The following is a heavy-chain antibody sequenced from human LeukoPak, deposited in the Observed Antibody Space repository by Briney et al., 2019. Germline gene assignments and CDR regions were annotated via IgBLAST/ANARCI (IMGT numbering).Heavy chain of an antibody. CDR3: AGGSTMIRGAADY. D-gene: IGHD3-10*01. CDR2: IYTSGST. CDR1: GGSINIGTYY. Sequence: SETLSLTCTVSGGSINIGTYYWSWIRQPAGKGLEWIGLIYTSGSTNYNPSLKSRVIISVDTPKNQFSLKLSSVTAADTAVYFCAGGSTMIRGAADYWGQGTLVTVSS. V-gene: IGHV4-61*02. J-gene: IGHJ4*02.